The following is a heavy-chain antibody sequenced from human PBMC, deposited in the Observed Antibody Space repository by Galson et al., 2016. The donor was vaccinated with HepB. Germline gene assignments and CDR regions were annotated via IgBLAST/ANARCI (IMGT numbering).Heavy chain of an antibody. V-gene: IGHV3-53*01. J-gene: IGHJ4*02. Sequence: SLRLSCAASGFTVSGKYMSWVRQAPGKGLEWVSAFYSGGSTYYAGSVKGRFAISSDNSKNTVFLQMNSLRVDDTAVYYCARGMVASGWYGALDYWGQGTLVTVS. CDR3: ARGMVASGWYGALDY. CDR2: FYSGGST. D-gene: IGHD6-19*01. CDR1: GFTVSGKY.